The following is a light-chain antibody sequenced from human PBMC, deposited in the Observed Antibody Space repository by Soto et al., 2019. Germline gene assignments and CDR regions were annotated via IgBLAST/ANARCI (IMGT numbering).Light chain of an antibody. J-gene: IGKJ2*01. CDR1: QSVSSSY. CDR2: GAS. Sequence: EIVLTQSPGTLSLSPGERATLSCRASQSVSSSYLAWYQQKPGQAPRLLIYGASSRATGIPDRFSGSGSGTDFTLTISGLEPEDFAVFYCQQYINSPQTFGQGTKLQI. CDR3: QQYINSPQT. V-gene: IGKV3-20*01.